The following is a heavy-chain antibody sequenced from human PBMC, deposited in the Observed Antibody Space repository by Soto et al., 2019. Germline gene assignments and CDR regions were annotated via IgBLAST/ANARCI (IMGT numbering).Heavy chain of an antibody. J-gene: IGHJ3*02. CDR3: AKGNRVHAFDI. CDR2: ISGSGGST. V-gene: IGHV3-23*01. CDR1: GFTFSSYA. D-gene: IGHD1-1*01. Sequence: EVQLLESGGGLVQPGGSLRLSCAASGFTFSSYAMSWVRQAPGKWLEWVSDISGSGGSTYYADSVKGRFTISSDNSKNTRYLQINRLRAEDTAVYYCAKGNRVHAFDICGQGTMVTVSS.